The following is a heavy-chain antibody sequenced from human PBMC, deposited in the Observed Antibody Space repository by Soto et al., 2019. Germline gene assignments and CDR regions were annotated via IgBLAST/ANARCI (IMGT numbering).Heavy chain of an antibody. D-gene: IGHD1-1*01. CDR2: LYDVDGS. J-gene: IGHJ3*01. Sequence: DVQLVESGGGLIQPGESLRLFCVAFGFTISGKKYVAWVRQAPGKGLEWVSALYDVDGSFYADSVKGRFTTSSDSSKTTVSLQMNDLRPDDTAVYYCATWHEREHAYDVWGQGTTVTVSS. CDR1: GFTISGKKY. V-gene: IGHV3-53*01. CDR3: ATWHEREHAYDV.